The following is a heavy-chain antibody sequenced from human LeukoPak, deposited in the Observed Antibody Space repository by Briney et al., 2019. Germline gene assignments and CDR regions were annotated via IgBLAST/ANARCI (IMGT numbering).Heavy chain of an antibody. CDR3: AKDLSGYDLGY. CDR1: GFTFSSYG. CDR2: ISYDGSNK. J-gene: IGHJ4*02. D-gene: IGHD5-12*01. V-gene: IGHV3-30*18. Sequence: GGSLRLSCAASGFTFSSYGMHWVRQAPGKGLEWVAVISYDGSNKYYADSVKGRFTISRDNSKNTLYLQMNSLRAEDTAVYYCAKDLSGYDLGYWGQGTLVTVSS.